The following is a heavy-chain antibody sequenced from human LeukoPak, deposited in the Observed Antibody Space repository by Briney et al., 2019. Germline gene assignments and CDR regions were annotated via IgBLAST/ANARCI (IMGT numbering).Heavy chain of an antibody. CDR2: IRYDGSNK. V-gene: IGHV3-30*02. CDR1: GFTFRDYG. CDR3: ARDQSSVAGTTYNWFDP. D-gene: IGHD6-19*01. Sequence: GGSLRLSCAASGFTFRDYGMHWVRQAPGKGLEWVAFIRYDGSNKYYADSVKGRFTISRDNSKNTLYLQMNSLRAEDTAVYYCARDQSSVAGTTYNWFDPWGQGTLVTVSS. J-gene: IGHJ5*02.